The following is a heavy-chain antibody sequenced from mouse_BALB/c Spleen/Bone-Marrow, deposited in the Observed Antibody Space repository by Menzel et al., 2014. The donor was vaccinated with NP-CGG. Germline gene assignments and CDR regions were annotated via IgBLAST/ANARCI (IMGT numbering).Heavy chain of an antibody. V-gene: IGHV5-9-2*01. CDR2: ISGGGSYT. D-gene: IGHD2-4*01. CDR1: GFTFSNYG. Sequence: DVKLQESGGGLVKSGGSLKLSCAASGFTFSNYGVSWVRQTPEKRLEWVATISGGGSYTFYSDSVKGRFPISRDNAKNTLCLQLSSLRSEDTAVYYCARHAYYDQTEVSFIYGGQGTLVTVSA. J-gene: IGHJ3*01. CDR3: ARHAYYDQTEVSFIY.